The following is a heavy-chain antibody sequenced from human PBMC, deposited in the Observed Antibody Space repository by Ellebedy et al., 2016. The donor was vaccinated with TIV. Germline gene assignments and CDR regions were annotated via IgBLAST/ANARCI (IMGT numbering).Heavy chain of an antibody. CDR3: ARGYYDFWSGYYPSFYYYYYMDV. Sequence: SETLSLXXTVSGGSISSYYWSWIRQPPGKGLEWFGYIYYSGSTNYNPSLKSRVTISVDTSKNQFSLKLSSVTAADTAVYYCARGYYDFWSGYYPSFYYYYYMDVWGKGTTVTVSS. V-gene: IGHV4-59*13. J-gene: IGHJ6*03. CDR1: GGSISSYY. D-gene: IGHD3-3*01. CDR2: IYYSGST.